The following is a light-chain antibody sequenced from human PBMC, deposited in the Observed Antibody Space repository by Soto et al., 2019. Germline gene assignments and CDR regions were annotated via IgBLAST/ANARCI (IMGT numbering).Light chain of an antibody. V-gene: IGKV3-11*01. CDR1: QSVSSY. Sequence: EIVLTQSPATLSLPPGERATLSCRASQSVSSYLAWYQQKPGQAPRLLIYDASNRATGIPARFSGSGSGTDFTLTISSLEPEDFAVYYCQQRSNWLITLGQGTRLEIK. CDR2: DAS. CDR3: QQRSNWLIT. J-gene: IGKJ5*01.